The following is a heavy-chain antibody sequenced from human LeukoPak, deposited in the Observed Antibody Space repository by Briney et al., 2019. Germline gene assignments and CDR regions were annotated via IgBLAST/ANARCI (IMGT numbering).Heavy chain of an antibody. D-gene: IGHD5-18*01. CDR3: ARASGDIVETATMGSY. CDR1: GFTFSSYS. Sequence: GGSLRLSCAASGFTFSSYSMNWVRQAPGKGLEWVSSISSSSSSVYYADSVKGRFTISRDNAKNSLYLQMNSLRAEDTAVYYCARASGDIVETATMGSYWGQGTLVTVSS. J-gene: IGHJ4*02. CDR2: ISSSSSSV. V-gene: IGHV3-21*01.